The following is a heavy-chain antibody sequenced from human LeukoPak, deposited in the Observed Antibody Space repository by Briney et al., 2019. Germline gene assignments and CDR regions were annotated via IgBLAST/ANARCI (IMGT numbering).Heavy chain of an antibody. J-gene: IGHJ4*02. CDR2: VDPEDGET. Sequence: ASVKVSCKVSGYTFTDYYMHWVQQAPGKGLEWMGLVDPEDGETIYAEKFQGRVTITADTSTDTAYMELSSLRSEDTAVYYCAAIGHDYVWGSYRFDYWGQGTLVTVSS. D-gene: IGHD3-16*02. CDR1: GYTFTDYY. CDR3: AAIGHDYVWGSYRFDY. V-gene: IGHV1-69-2*01.